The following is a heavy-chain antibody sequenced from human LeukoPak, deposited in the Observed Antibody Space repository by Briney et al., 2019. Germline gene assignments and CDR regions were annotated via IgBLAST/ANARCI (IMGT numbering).Heavy chain of an antibody. CDR1: GFTFSSYA. V-gene: IGHV3-64*01. CDR2: ISSNGGST. CDR3: AKVGTSTGMDV. J-gene: IGHJ6*02. D-gene: IGHD2-2*01. Sequence: GGSLRLSCAASGFTFSSYAMHWVRQAPGKGLEYVSAISSNGGSTYYANSVKGRFTISRDNSKNTLYLQMNSLRAEDTAVYYCAKVGTSTGMDVWGQGTTVTVSS.